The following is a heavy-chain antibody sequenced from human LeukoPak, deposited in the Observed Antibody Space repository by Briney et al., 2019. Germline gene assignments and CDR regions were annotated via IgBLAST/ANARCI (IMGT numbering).Heavy chain of an antibody. CDR2: ISYDGNNK. J-gene: IGHJ4*02. V-gene: IGHV3-30*18. D-gene: IGHD6-13*01. CDR1: GFTFSSYG. Sequence: GGSLRLSCAASGFTFSSYGMHWVRQAPGKGLEWVAVISYDGNNKYYAESVKGRFTISRDNPKNTLYLQMNSLRAEDTAAYYCAKGVSSWYPPHFDYWGQGTLITVSS. CDR3: AKGVSSWYPPHFDY.